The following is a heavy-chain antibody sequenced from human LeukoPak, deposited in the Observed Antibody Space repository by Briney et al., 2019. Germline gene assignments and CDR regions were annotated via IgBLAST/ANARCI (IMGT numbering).Heavy chain of an antibody. CDR2: IYSVGST. CDR1: GFIVSSNY. J-gene: IGHJ3*02. Sequence: GGSLRLSCAASGFIVSSNYMSWVRQAPGRGLEWVSVIYSVGSTYYADSVKGRFTISRDNSKNTLYLQMNSLRAEDTAVYYCANRFGGWDNDAFDIWGQGTMVTVSS. V-gene: IGHV3-53*01. D-gene: IGHD6-19*01. CDR3: ANRFGGWDNDAFDI.